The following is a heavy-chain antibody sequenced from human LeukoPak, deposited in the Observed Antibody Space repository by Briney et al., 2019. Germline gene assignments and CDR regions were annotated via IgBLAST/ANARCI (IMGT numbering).Heavy chain of an antibody. Sequence: GGSLRLSCAASGFNFRFYAMHWVRQAPGKGLEWVAVISYDGSNKYYADSVKGRFTISRDNSKNTLYLQMNSLRAEDTAVYYCAKGPHDGDYYFDYWGQGTLVTVSS. J-gene: IGHJ4*02. D-gene: IGHD7-27*01. CDR2: ISYDGSNK. V-gene: IGHV3-30*18. CDR1: GFNFRFYA. CDR3: AKGPHDGDYYFDY.